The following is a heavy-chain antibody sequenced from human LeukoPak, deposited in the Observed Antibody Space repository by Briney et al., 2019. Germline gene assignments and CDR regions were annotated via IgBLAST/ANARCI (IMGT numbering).Heavy chain of an antibody. Sequence: GGSLRLSCAASGFTFSDYYMSWIRQAPGKGLEWVSYISSSGSTIYYADSVKGRFTISRDNAKNSLYLQMNSLRAEDTAVYYCARDYYDTSGYYPWSYWGQGTLVTVSS. D-gene: IGHD3-22*01. CDR1: GFTFSDYY. V-gene: IGHV3-11*04. CDR2: ISSSGSTI. CDR3: ARDYYDTSGYYPWSY. J-gene: IGHJ4*02.